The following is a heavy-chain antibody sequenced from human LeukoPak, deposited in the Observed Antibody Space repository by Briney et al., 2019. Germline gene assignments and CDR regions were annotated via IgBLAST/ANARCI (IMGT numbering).Heavy chain of an antibody. CDR1: GFNFGSYV. Sequence: PGGYLRLSCVGTGFNFGSYVMSWVRQAPGKGLEWVSAISGSGGSTYYADSVKGRFTISRDNSKNTLYLQMNSLRAEDTAVYYCAKGWRGYDSSGYYFDYWGQGTLVTVSS. CDR3: AKGWRGYDSSGYYFDY. D-gene: IGHD3-22*01. V-gene: IGHV3-23*01. J-gene: IGHJ4*02. CDR2: ISGSGGST.